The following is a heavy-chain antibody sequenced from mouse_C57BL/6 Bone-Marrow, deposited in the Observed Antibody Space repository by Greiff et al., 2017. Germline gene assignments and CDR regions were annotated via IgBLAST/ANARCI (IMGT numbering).Heavy chain of an antibody. Sequence: SGPELVKPGASVKISCKASGYSFTDYNMNWVKQSNGKSLEWIGVINPNSGTTSYNQKFKGKATLTVDQSSSTAYMQLNSLTSEDSAVYYCAVYSNYLYYYAMDYWGQGTSVTVSS. D-gene: IGHD2-5*01. V-gene: IGHV1-39*01. CDR1: GYSFTDYN. J-gene: IGHJ4*01. CDR2: INPNSGTT. CDR3: AVYSNYLYYYAMDY.